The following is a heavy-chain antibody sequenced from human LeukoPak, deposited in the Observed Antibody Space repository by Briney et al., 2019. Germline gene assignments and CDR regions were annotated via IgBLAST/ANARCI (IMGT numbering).Heavy chain of an antibody. Sequence: GASVKVSCKASVYTFTGYYMHWVRQAPGQGLEWMGWINPNSGGTNYAQKFQGRATMTRDTSISTAYMELSRLRSDDTAVYYCARDLVVGYCSGGSCYSGLYYFDYWGQGTLVTVSS. CDR1: VYTFTGYY. D-gene: IGHD2-15*01. CDR2: INPNSGGT. CDR3: ARDLVVGYCSGGSCYSGLYYFDY. J-gene: IGHJ4*02. V-gene: IGHV1-2*02.